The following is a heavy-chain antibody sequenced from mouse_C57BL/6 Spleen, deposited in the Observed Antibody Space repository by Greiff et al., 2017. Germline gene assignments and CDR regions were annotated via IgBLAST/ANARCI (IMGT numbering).Heavy chain of an antibody. CDR1: GFNIKDDY. J-gene: IGHJ2*01. D-gene: IGHD1-1*01. V-gene: IGHV14-4*01. Sequence: VQLQQSGAELVRPGASVKLSCTASGFNIKDDYMHWVKQRPEQGLEWIGWIDPEDGDTEYDSKFKGKATITADTSSNTAYLQLSSLTSEYTAVYYCPITTVYWGQGTTLTVSS. CDR2: IDPEDGDT. CDR3: PITTVY.